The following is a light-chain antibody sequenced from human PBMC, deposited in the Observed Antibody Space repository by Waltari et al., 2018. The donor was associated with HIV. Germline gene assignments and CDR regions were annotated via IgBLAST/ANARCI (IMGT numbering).Light chain of an antibody. Sequence: QPVLSQPPSASASLGASFTLTRPLSSGSSNHKLNWYHPYHRKGPRFVMRVGTGGIVGSKGDGIPDRFSVLGSGLNRYLTIKNIQEEDESDYHCGADHGSGKNFAWAFGGGTKLTVL. J-gene: IGLJ3*02. CDR3: GADHGSGKNFAWA. CDR2: VGTGGIVG. V-gene: IGLV9-49*03. CDR1: SGSSNHK.